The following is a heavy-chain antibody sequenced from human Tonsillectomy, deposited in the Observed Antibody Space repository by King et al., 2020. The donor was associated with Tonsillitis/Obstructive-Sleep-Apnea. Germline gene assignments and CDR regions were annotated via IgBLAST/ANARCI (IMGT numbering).Heavy chain of an antibody. CDR3: TRRGVGGFYGDDWVLEGIDI. CDR2: IRSKAYGGTT. CDR1: GFTFGDYA. D-gene: IGHD4-17*01. V-gene: IGHV3-49*05. Sequence: VQLVESGGGLVKPGRSLRLSCTASGFTFGDYAMSWFRQAPGKGLEWVGFIRSKAYGGTTEYAASVKGRFTISRDDSKSIAYLQMNSLKTEDTAVYYCTRRGVGGFYGDDWVLEGIDIWGQGRMVTVSS. J-gene: IGHJ3*02.